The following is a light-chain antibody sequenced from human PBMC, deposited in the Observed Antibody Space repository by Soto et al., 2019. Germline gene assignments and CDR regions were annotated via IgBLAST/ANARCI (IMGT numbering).Light chain of an antibody. V-gene: IGLV4-69*01. CDR2: LNSDGRH. Sequence: QLVLTQSPSASASLGASVKLTCTLSSGHSSYAIAWHQKQPGKGPRYLMKLNSDGRHSKGDGIPDRFSGSSSGAERYLTISSLQSEDEADYYCQTWGTGIQVFGGGTKLTVL. CDR3: QTWGTGIQV. J-gene: IGLJ2*01. CDR1: SGHSSYA.